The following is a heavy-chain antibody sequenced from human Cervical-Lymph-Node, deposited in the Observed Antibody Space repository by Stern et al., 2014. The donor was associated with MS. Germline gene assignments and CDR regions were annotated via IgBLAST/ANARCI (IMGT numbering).Heavy chain of an antibody. CDR3: VRDFVDIPMVSRSDYLDY. V-gene: IGHV7-4-1*02. Sequence: QDKLVQSGSELKKPGASVNVSCKASGYTFTNYPMNLVRQAPGQGLEWMGWINTNTGKTTYDQGFTGRFVFSLDTSVSTAYLQISSLKAEDTAVYYCVRDFVDIPMVSRSDYLDYWGQGTLVTVSS. CDR2: INTNTGKT. J-gene: IGHJ4*02. CDR1: GYTFTNYP. D-gene: IGHD5-18*01.